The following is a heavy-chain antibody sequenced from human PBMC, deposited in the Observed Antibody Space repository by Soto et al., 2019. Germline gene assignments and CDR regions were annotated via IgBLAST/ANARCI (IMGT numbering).Heavy chain of an antibody. Sequence: QVQLHEPGPGLVKPSETLSLTCTVSDVSTTNFFWKWFRQPPGKGLEWIGIIHSSGTTNFNPSLESRVTISLDTSKSQCPLKMNSVTAADSAVSYCARGSGWLTDYWGRGSQVTVST. D-gene: IGHD6-19*01. J-gene: IGHJ4*02. V-gene: IGHV4-59*08. CDR3: ARGSGWLTDY. CDR1: DVSTTNFF. CDR2: IHSSGTT.